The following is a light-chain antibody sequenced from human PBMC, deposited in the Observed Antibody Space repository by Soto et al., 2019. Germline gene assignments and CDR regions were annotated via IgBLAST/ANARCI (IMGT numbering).Light chain of an antibody. CDR3: VAWDDSLSGAV. CDR2: RNN. CDR1: SSNIGSNY. J-gene: IGLJ7*01. V-gene: IGLV1-47*01. Sequence: QSVLTLPPSASGTPGQRVTISCSGSSSNIGSNYVYWYQQLPGTAPKLLIYRNNQRPSGVPDRFSGSKSGTSASLAISGLRSEDEADYYCVAWDDSLSGAVFGGGTQLTVL.